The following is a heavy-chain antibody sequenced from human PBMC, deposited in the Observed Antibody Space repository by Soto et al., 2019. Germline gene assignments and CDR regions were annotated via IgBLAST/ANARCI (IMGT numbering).Heavy chain of an antibody. D-gene: IGHD3-9*01. CDR1: GFTFSSYG. J-gene: IGHJ2*01. CDR3: AKDQLRYFDWLKRLNWYFDL. Sequence: GGSLRLSCAASGFTFSSYGMHWVRQAPGKGLEWVAVISYDGSNKYYADSVKGRFTISRDNSKNTLYLQMNSLRAEDTAVYYCAKDQLRYFDWLKRLNWYFDLWGRGTLVTVSS. V-gene: IGHV3-30*18. CDR2: ISYDGSNK.